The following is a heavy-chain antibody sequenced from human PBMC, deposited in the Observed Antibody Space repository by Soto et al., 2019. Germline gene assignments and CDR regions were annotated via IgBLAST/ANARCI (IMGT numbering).Heavy chain of an antibody. CDR2: IYYSGST. CDR1: GGSISSYY. J-gene: IGHJ3*02. Sequence: SETLSLTCTVSGGSISSYYWSWIRQPPGKGLEWIGYIYYSGSTNYNPSLKSRVTISVDTSKNQFSLKLSSVAAADTAVYYCASRGSGSYTGDAFDIWGQGTMVTVSS. V-gene: IGHV4-59*01. D-gene: IGHD1-26*01. CDR3: ASRGSGSYTGDAFDI.